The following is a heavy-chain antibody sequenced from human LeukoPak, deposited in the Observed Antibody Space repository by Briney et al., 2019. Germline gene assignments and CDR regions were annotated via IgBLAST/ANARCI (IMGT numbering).Heavy chain of an antibody. CDR1: GGSISSDGSY. J-gene: IGHJ3*02. D-gene: IGHD3-22*01. CDR2: IFYTGST. CDR3: ARESLSGGITMIVAGDFDI. Sequence: SQTLSLTCTVSGGSISSDGSYWNWIRQHPGKGLEWIGYIFYTGSTYYNPSLKSQATISVDTSNNQFSLRLTSVTAADTAVYYCARESLSGGITMIVAGDFDIWGQGTMVTVSS. V-gene: IGHV4-31*01.